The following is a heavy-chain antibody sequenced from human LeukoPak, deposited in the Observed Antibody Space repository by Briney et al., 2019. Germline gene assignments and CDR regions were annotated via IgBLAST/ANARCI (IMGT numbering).Heavy chain of an antibody. CDR1: GYTFTRYS. CDR2: INPGGGGT. CDR3: GRETTRTGFYYFGY. J-gene: IGHJ4*02. Sequence: ASVKVSCKASGYTFTRYSMHWVRQAPGQGLEWMGIINPGGGGTSYAQNFQDRVTMTRDTSTSTVYMELSSLRSEDTAVYYCGRETTRTGFYYFGYWGQGTLVTVSS. D-gene: IGHD1-7*01. V-gene: IGHV1-46*01.